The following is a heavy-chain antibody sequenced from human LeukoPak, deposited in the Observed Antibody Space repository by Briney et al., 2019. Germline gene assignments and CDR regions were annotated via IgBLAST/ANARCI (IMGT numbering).Heavy chain of an antibody. CDR1: GGSISGYY. D-gene: IGHD3-22*01. CDR2: IYTSGNT. J-gene: IGHJ3*01. Sequence: SETLSLTCTVSGGSISGYYLSWLRQPAGKGLEWVGRIYTSGNTNYNPSLKSRLPMSVDTSKNQFFLKLSSVTAADTAVYYCARQSDSSGYYYLGAFDFWGQGTMVTVS. CDR3: ARQSDSSGYYYLGAFDF. V-gene: IGHV4-4*07.